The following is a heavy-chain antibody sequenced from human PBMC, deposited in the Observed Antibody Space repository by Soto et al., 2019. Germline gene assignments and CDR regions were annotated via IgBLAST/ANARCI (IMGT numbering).Heavy chain of an antibody. D-gene: IGHD2-21*02. CDR1: GFSLSTSRVG. Sequence: QITLKESGPTLVKPTQTLTLTCTFSGFSLSTSRVGVGWIRQPPGKALEWLALIYWDDDKRYSPSLKSRLTITTDTSNNPVVLTMTNTDPVDTATYYCAHTSGGGNSACFDYWGQGTLVTVSS. CDR3: AHTSGGGNSACFDY. CDR2: IYWDDDK. J-gene: IGHJ4*02. V-gene: IGHV2-5*02.